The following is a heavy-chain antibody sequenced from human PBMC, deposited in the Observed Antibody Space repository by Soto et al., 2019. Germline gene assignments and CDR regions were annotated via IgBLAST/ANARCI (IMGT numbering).Heavy chain of an antibody. CDR3: ARDEAKAPDYYGMDV. J-gene: IGHJ6*02. CDR2: IYYSGST. CDR1: GGSISSGGYY. D-gene: IGHD1-26*01. Sequence: PSETLCLTCTVSGGSISSGGYYWSWIRQHPGKGLEWIGYIYYSGSTYYNPSLKSRVTISVDTSKNQFSLKLSSVTAADTAVYYCARDEAKAPDYYGMDVWGQGTTVTVSS. V-gene: IGHV4-31*03.